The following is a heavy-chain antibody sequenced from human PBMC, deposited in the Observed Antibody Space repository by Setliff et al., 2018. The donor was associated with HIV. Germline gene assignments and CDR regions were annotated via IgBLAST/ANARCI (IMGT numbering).Heavy chain of an antibody. Sequence: PSETLSLTCTVSGGSISSYYWSWIRQPPGKGLEWIGEINHAGSTNFNPSLKGRVTISVDMSKRQFSLHLTSVTAADTAVYYCATLSGPVDHWGQGTLVTVSS. CDR2: INHAGST. CDR3: ATLSGPVDH. D-gene: IGHD3-3*01. CDR1: GGSISSYY. J-gene: IGHJ4*02. V-gene: IGHV4-59*12.